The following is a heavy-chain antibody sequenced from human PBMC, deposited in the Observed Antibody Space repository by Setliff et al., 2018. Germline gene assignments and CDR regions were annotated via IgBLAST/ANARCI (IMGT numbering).Heavy chain of an antibody. V-gene: IGHV4-39*07. CDR2: IYYSGST. CDR3: ARHLEVPPAGWFDP. J-gene: IGHJ5*02. Sequence: SETLSLTCTVSGGSISSYYWGWIRQPPGKGLEWIGSIYYSGSTYYNPSLKSRVTISVDTSKNQFSLKLSSVTAADTAVYYCARHLEVPPAGWFDPWGQGTLVTVSS. CDR1: GGSISSYY. D-gene: IGHD2-2*01.